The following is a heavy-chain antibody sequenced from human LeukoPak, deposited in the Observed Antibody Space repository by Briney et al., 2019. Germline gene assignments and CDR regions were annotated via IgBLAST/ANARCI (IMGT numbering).Heavy chain of an antibody. CDR1: GYTFTSYY. CDR2: INPSGGST. V-gene: IGHV1-46*01. CDR3: ARDDSPLAGYSSSWYEDGNAFDI. D-gene: IGHD6-13*01. Sequence: ASVKVSCKASGYTFTSYYMHWVRQAPGQGLEWMGIINPSGGSTSYAQKFQGRVTMTRDTSTSTVYMELSSLRSEDTAVYYCARDDSPLAGYSSSWYEDGNAFDIWGQGTMATVSS. J-gene: IGHJ3*02.